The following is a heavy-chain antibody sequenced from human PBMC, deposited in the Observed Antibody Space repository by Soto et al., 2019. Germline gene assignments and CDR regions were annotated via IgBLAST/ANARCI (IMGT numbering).Heavy chain of an antibody. CDR3: ASASLAARHNPLPFDY. Sequence: QVQLVQSGAEVKKPGSSVKVSCKASGGTFSSYAISWVRQSPGQGLEWMGGIIPIFGTANYAQKFQGRVTITADESTSTAYMEMSSLRSEDTAVYYCASASLAARHNPLPFDYWGQGTLVPVSS. CDR2: IIPIFGTA. V-gene: IGHV1-69*01. D-gene: IGHD6-6*01. CDR1: GGTFSSYA. J-gene: IGHJ4*02.